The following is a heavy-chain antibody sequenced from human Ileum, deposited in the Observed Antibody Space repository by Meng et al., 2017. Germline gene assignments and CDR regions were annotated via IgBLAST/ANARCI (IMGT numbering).Heavy chain of an antibody. Sequence: ASVKVSCKASCYTFTSYGISWLRQAPGQGLEWMGWISAYNGNTNYAEKLQGRVTMTTDTTTSTAYMELRSLRSDDTAVYYCARSRGSYGMDVWGQGTTVTVSS. CDR1: CYTFTSYG. J-gene: IGHJ6*02. CDR3: ARSRGSYGMDV. V-gene: IGHV1-18*01. CDR2: ISAYNGNT. D-gene: IGHD6-13*01.